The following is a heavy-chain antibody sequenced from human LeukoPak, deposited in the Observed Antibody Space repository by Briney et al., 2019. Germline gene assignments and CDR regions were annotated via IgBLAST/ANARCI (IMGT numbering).Heavy chain of an antibody. CDR2: ISAYNGET. CDR1: GYTFTSYG. J-gene: IGHJ4*02. CDR3: ARNGDYYVSGSYSFDF. Sequence: ASVKVSCKASGYTFTSYGISWVRQAPGQGLEWIGWISAYNGETTYAQKLQGRVTLTTDTSTTTAFMELRSLRSDDTAMYYCARNGDYYVSGSYSFDFWGRGTLVTVSS. D-gene: IGHD3-10*01. V-gene: IGHV1-18*01.